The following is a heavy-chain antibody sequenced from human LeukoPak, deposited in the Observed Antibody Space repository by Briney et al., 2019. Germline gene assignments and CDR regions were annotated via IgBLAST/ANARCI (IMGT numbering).Heavy chain of an antibody. Sequence: GASVKVSCKASGGTFSSYAISWVRQAPGQGLEWMGGIIPIFGTANYAQKFQGRVTITADESTSTAYMELSSLRSEDTAVYYCARAGPLWRASLKPADVWGKGTTVTVSS. CDR2: IIPIFGTA. CDR1: GGTFSSYA. V-gene: IGHV1-69*13. CDR3: ARAGPLWRASLKPADV. D-gene: IGHD3-10*01. J-gene: IGHJ6*04.